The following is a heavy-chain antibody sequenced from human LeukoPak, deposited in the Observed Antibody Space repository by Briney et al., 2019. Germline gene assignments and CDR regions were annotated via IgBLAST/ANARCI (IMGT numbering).Heavy chain of an antibody. Sequence: GGSLRLSCAASGFTFSGSAMHWVRQASGKGLEWVGRIRSKTNNYATAYAASVKGRFTISRDDSKNTAYLQMNSLKTGDTAVYYCTSRRYGSGWPDYYYDGMDVWGQGTTVTVSS. V-gene: IGHV3-73*01. J-gene: IGHJ6*02. CDR2: IRSKTNNYAT. CDR1: GFTFSGSA. D-gene: IGHD6-19*01. CDR3: TSRRYGSGWPDYYYDGMDV.